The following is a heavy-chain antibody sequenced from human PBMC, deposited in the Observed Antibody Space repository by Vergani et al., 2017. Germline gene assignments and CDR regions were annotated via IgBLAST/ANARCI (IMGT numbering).Heavy chain of an antibody. CDR3: AKVGRSEVAGTFGAFDI. CDR1: GFTFIMHA. V-gene: IGHV3-23*01. D-gene: IGHD6-19*01. Sequence: EVQLLESGGDLVQPGGSLRLSCAASGFTFIMHAMSWVRQAPGKGLEWVSTLSASDRRTHYADSVKGRFTISRVNSKNTLFLHMHSLRPDDTAVYYCAKVGRSEVAGTFGAFDIWGQGTMVTVSS. J-gene: IGHJ3*02. CDR2: LSASDRRT.